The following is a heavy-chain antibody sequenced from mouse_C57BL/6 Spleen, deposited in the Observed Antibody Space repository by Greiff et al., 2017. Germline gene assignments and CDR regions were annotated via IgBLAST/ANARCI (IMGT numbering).Heavy chain of an antibody. Sequence: VQLKQSGGGLVKPGGSLKLSCAASGFTFSSYAMSWVRQTPEKRLEWVATISDGGSYTYYPDNVKGRFTISRDNAKNNLYLQMSHLKSEDTAMYYCAREGAMVTPAWFAYWGQGTLVTVSA. J-gene: IGHJ3*01. CDR2: ISDGGSYT. CDR3: AREGAMVTPAWFAY. D-gene: IGHD2-2*01. V-gene: IGHV5-4*01. CDR1: GFTFSSYA.